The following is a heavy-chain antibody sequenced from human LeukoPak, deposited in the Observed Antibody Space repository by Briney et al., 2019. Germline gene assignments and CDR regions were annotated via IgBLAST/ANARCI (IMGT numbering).Heavy chain of an antibody. CDR1: GYTFTSYY. CDR2: INPSGGST. CDR3: ARQYCGGDCFSSYYYYGMDV. D-gene: IGHD2-21*02. V-gene: IGHV1-46*01. J-gene: IGHJ6*02. Sequence: VASVKVPCKASGYTFTSYYMHWVRQAPGQGLEWMGIINPSGGSTSYAQKFQGRVTMTRDTSTSTVYMELSSLRSEDTAVYYCARQYCGGDCFSSYYYYGMDVWGQGTTVTVSS.